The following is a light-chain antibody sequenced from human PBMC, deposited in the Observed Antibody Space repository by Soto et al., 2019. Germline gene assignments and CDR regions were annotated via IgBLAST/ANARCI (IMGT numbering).Light chain of an antibody. CDR3: ISYASINTYV. J-gene: IGLJ1*01. Sequence: QSALTQPASVSGSPGQSITISCTGTSSDVVGYDYVSWYQQHPGKAPKLMIYDVTNRPSGVSNRFSGSKSGNTASLTIAGLHAEDEADYYCISYASINTYVFGTGTKLTVL. V-gene: IGLV2-14*01. CDR2: DVT. CDR1: SSDVVGYDY.